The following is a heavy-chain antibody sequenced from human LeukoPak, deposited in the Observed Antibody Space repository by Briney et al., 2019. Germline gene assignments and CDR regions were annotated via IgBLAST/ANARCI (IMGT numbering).Heavy chain of an antibody. CDR2: ISAGSSNT. Sequence: GGSLRLSCSASGFIFTSYGMNWVRQAPGSGLQWVAYISAGSSNTFYADSVKGRFTISRDDAGNSLHLQMNSLSAEDTGVYYCARSAVQANTPFYFDFWGQGALVAVSS. CDR1: GFIFTSYG. J-gene: IGHJ4*02. D-gene: IGHD1-26*01. V-gene: IGHV3-48*01. CDR3: ARSAVQANTPFYFDF.